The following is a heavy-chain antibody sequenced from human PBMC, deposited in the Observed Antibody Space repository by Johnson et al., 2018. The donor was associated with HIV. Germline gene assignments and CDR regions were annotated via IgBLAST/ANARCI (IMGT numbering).Heavy chain of an antibody. CDR3: ARGGWGDAFDI. Sequence: VQLVDSGGGLVQPGGSLRLSCAASGFTVSSNYMSWVRQAPGKGLEWVSSVTGSGARTYSHYADSVKGRFTISRDNSKNTLYLQMDSLRAEDTAVYYCARGGWGDAFDIWGQGTMVTVSS. CDR1: GFTVSSNY. D-gene: IGHD3-16*01. CDR2: TGSGART. V-gene: IGHV3-66*01. J-gene: IGHJ3*02.